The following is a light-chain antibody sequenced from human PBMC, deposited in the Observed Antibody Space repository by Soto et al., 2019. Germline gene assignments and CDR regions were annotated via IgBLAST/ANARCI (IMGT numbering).Light chain of an antibody. V-gene: IGKV3-15*01. J-gene: IGKJ1*01. CDR3: QQFNKWPRT. CDR1: QSVSTN. Sequence: ETVMTQSPATLSVSPGERATLSCRASQSVSTNLAWYQQRPGQAPRLIISGAYTRATGIPARFSGSGSGTEFTLTISSLQSEDFAIYYCQQFNKWPRTFGQGTKVDIK. CDR2: GAY.